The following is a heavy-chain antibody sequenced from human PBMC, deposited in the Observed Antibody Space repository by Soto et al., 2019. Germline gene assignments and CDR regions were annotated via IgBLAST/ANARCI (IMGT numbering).Heavy chain of an antibody. D-gene: IGHD3-10*01. V-gene: IGHV4-39*02. CDR1: AGYLSSSGDC. Sequence: SGTQRLRDTVSAGYLSSSGDCWGWIRQPTGKGLEGIGSIYYSGRTYHTPPLKRRGTISVDTSKNHSSLKLRYVTAADTAVYYCARPPHWLRGSGTYLTVSWFDPWGHGTLVTVSS. CDR2: IYYSGRT. J-gene: IGHJ5*02. CDR3: ARPPHWLRGSGTYLTVSWFDP.